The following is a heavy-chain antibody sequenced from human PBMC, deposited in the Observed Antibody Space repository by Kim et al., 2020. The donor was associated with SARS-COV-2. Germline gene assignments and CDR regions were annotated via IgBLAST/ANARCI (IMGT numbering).Heavy chain of an antibody. CDR3: ARDPPCSGGSCYTGY. CDR1: GFTFSSYS. Sequence: GGSLRLSCAACGFTFSSYSMNWVRQAPGKGLEWVSSISSSSSYIYYPDSVKGRFTISRDNAKNSLYLQMNSLRAEDTAVYYCARDPPCSGGSCYTGYWGQGTLFTVSS. V-gene: IGHV3-21*01. D-gene: IGHD2-15*01. CDR2: ISSSSSYI. J-gene: IGHJ4*02.